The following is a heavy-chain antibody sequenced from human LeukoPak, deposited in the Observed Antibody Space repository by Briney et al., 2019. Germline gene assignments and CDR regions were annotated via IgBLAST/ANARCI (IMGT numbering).Heavy chain of an antibody. CDR2: MCYSGST. Sequence: PSETLSLTCTVSGGSISSSRYHWGWISHPPGNGLDWSGSMCYSGSTYYNLSLKSRVTISVGTSKNQFSLKLNSLTAADTAVYFCARLGGVYGGYYFDYWGQGTLVTVSS. CDR3: ARLGGVYGGYYFDY. V-gene: IGHV4-39*01. D-gene: IGHD2-8*02. J-gene: IGHJ4*02. CDR1: GGSISSSRYH.